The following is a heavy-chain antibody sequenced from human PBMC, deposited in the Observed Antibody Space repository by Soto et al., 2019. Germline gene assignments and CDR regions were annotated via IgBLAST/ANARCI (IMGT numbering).Heavy chain of an antibody. D-gene: IGHD3-22*01. CDR3: ARLYSYDSSGYHGYFDY. CDR2: IIPIFGTA. Sequence: SVKVSCKASGGTFSSYAISWVRQAPGQGLEWMGGIIPIFGTANYAQKFQGRVTITADESTSTAYMELSSLRSEDTAVYYCARLYSYDSSGYHGYFDYWGQGTLVTVSS. CDR1: GGTFSSYA. J-gene: IGHJ4*02. V-gene: IGHV1-69*13.